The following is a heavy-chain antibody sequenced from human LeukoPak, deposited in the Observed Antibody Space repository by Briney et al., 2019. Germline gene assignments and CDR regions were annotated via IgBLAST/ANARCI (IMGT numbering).Heavy chain of an antibody. CDR2: IHYTGRT. V-gene: IGHV4-59*01. Sequence: SETLSLTCTVSGGSISTDYWNWIRQPPGKGLEWIGYIHYTGRTNYNPSLKSRLTISIDTSKNQFSLTLTSVTAADTAVYYCARASGSYLYFDDWGQGTLVTVSS. J-gene: IGHJ4*02. CDR1: GGSISTDY. D-gene: IGHD1-26*01. CDR3: ARASGSYLYFDD.